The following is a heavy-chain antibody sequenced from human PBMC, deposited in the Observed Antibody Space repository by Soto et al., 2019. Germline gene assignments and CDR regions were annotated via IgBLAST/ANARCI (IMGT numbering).Heavy chain of an antibody. D-gene: IGHD2-8*01. Sequence: QVQLQESGPGLVKPSQTLSLTCTVSGGSISSGDYYWSWIRQPPGKGLEWIGYIYYSGSTYYNPSLKSRVTRAVYTSKNQCTLKLDSVTAADTAVYYCARDRGLEEIVLPAVWGQGTTVTVSS. CDR1: GGSISSGDYY. J-gene: IGHJ6*02. CDR2: IYYSGST. CDR3: ARDRGLEEIVLPAV. V-gene: IGHV4-30-4*01.